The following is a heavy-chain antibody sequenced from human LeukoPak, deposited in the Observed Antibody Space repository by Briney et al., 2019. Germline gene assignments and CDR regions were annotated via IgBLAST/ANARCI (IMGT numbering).Heavy chain of an antibody. V-gene: IGHV5-51*01. CDR1: GYTFTNYW. CDR3: ARQIVGATRPGPIDY. J-gene: IGHJ4*02. CDR2: IYPGDSDT. Sequence: GESLKISCKASGYTFTNYWIGWVRQMPGKGLEWMGIIYPGDSDTRYSPSFQGQVIISADKSISTAYLQWSSLKASDTAMYYCARQIVGATRPGPIDYWGQGTLVTVSS. D-gene: IGHD1-26*01.